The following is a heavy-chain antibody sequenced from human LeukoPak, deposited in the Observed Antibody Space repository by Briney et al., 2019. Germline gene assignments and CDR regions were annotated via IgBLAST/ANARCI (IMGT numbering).Heavy chain of an antibody. CDR1: GGTFSSYA. J-gene: IGHJ3*02. D-gene: IGHD3-22*01. V-gene: IGHV1-69*13. CDR2: IIPIFGTA. CDR3: AREAYYYDSSGYSTHNAFDI. Sequence: GASVKVSCKASGGTFSSYAISWVRQAPGQGLEWMGGIIPIFGTANYAQKFQGRVTITADESTSTAYMELSSLRSEDTAVYYCAREAYYYDSSGYSTHNAFDIWGRGTMVTVSS.